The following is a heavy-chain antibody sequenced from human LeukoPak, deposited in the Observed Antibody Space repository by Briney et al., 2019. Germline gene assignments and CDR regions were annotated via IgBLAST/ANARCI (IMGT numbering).Heavy chain of an antibody. J-gene: IGHJ1*01. D-gene: IGHD6-19*01. Sequence: GGSLRLSCAASRFTFSTYAMHWVRQAPGKGLEWVAGISNDGTNEDHADSVKGRFTISRDNSKNTLYLQMNSLRAEDTAIYYCARDRIAVAGMGAFQHWGQGTLVTVSS. CDR1: RFTFSTYA. V-gene: IGHV3-30-3*01. CDR2: ISNDGTNE. CDR3: ARDRIAVAGMGAFQH.